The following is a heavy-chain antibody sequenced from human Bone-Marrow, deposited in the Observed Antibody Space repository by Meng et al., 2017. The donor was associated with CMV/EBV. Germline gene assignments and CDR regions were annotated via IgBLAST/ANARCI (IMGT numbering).Heavy chain of an antibody. D-gene: IGHD2-8*01. Sequence: GGSLRLSCAASGFTFSSYSMNWVRQAPGKGLEWVSSISSSSSYIYYADSVKGRFTISRDNAKNSLYLQMNSLRAEDTAVYYCARDVVDCTNGVCARRGMDVWGQGTTVTGSS. CDR1: GFTFSSYS. V-gene: IGHV3-21*01. CDR2: ISSSSSYI. CDR3: ARDVVDCTNGVCARRGMDV. J-gene: IGHJ6*01.